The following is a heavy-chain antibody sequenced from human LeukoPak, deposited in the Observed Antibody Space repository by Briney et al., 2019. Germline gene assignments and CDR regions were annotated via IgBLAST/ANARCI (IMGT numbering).Heavy chain of an antibody. D-gene: IGHD3-10*01. CDR2: IYYSGST. J-gene: IGHJ4*02. CDR1: GGSISSGGYY. V-gene: IGHV4-31*03. Sequence: SETLSLTCTVSGGSISSGGYYWSWIRQHPGKGLAWIGYIYYSGSTYYNPSLKSRVTISVDTSKNQFSLKLSSVTAADTAVYYCARLRGYYGSGSYTSYWGQGTLVTVSS. CDR3: ARLRGYYGSGSYTSY.